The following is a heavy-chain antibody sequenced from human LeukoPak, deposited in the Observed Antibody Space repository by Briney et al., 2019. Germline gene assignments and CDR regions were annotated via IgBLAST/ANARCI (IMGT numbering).Heavy chain of an antibody. CDR3: VSFYETN. D-gene: IGHD2-2*01. CDR1: GNSW. V-gene: IGHV3-74*01. Sequence: GGSLRLSCAASGNSWMHWVRQAPGKGLVWVSHINSDGSWTGYADSVRGRFTISKDNAKNTVYLQMNNLRAEDTAVYYCVSFYETNWGRGTLVTVSS. CDR2: INSDGSWT. J-gene: IGHJ4*02.